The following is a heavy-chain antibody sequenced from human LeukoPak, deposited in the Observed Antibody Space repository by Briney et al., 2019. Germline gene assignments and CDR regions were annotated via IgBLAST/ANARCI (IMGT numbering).Heavy chain of an antibody. Sequence: SETLSLTCTVSGYSVSSGYYWGWIRQPPGKGLEWIASIYHSGDTYYNPSLRSRVTISLDTSKNQLSLKLSSVTAADTAVYYCARQQGPIAARLIDYWGQGTLVTVSS. CDR2: IYHSGDT. V-gene: IGHV4-38-2*02. D-gene: IGHD6-6*01. J-gene: IGHJ4*02. CDR1: GYSVSSGYY. CDR3: ARQQGPIAARLIDY.